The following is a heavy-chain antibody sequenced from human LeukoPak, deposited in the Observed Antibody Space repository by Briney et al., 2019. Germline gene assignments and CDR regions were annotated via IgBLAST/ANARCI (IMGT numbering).Heavy chain of an antibody. CDR2: ISYDGTTR. CDR3: ARWRTALDS. Sequence: GGSLRLSCAASGFTFSDYSMNWVRQAPGKGLQWVAFISYDGTTRYYADSVRGRVTGSRDNSENTVYLQMNSLRPDDTAVYYCARWRTALDSWGQGTLVTVTS. V-gene: IGHV3-30*03. CDR1: GFTFSDYS. D-gene: IGHD1-1*01. J-gene: IGHJ4*02.